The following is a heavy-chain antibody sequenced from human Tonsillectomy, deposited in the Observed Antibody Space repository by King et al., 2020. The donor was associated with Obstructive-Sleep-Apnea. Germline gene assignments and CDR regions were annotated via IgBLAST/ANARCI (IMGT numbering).Heavy chain of an antibody. Sequence: QLQESGPGLVKPSETLSLTCTVSGGSISSSSYYWGWIRQPPGKGLEWIGSIYYSGSTYYNPSLKSRVTISVDTSKNQFSLKLSSVTAADTAVYYCAITEYDILTGYYSDFDYWGQGTLVTVSS. J-gene: IGHJ4*02. D-gene: IGHD3-9*01. V-gene: IGHV4-39*01. CDR2: IYYSGST. CDR1: GGSISSSSYY. CDR3: AITEYDILTGYYSDFDY.